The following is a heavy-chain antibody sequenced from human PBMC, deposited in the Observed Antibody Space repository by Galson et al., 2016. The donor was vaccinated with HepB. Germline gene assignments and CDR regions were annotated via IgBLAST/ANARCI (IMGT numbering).Heavy chain of an antibody. CDR2: ILYNGGSE. CDR3: AAEYSGSMGAFDI. Sequence: SLRLSCAASGFTFSSYSMHWVRQAPGKGLEWVAVILYNGGSEYYADSVKGRFTISRDKSKNTLYLQMNSLSAEDTAVYYCAAEYSGSMGAFDIWGQGTMVTVSS. V-gene: IGHV3-30*03. J-gene: IGHJ3*02. CDR1: GFTFSSYS. D-gene: IGHD6-6*01.